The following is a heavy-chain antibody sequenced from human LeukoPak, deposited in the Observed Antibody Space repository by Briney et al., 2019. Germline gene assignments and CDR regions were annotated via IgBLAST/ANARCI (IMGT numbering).Heavy chain of an antibody. J-gene: IGHJ4*02. CDR3: ARQWHGGDY. Sequence: SETLSLTCTVSGGSISSSSYYWGWIRQPPGKGLEWNGSIYYSGSTYYNPSLNSRVTISVDTSKNQLSLKLSSVTAADTAVYYCARQWHGGDYWGQGTLGTVSS. D-gene: IGHD2-15*01. CDR1: GGSISSSSYY. CDR2: IYYSGST. V-gene: IGHV4-39*01.